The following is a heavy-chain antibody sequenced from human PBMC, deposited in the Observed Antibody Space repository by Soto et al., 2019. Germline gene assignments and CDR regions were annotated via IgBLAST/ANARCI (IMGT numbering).Heavy chain of an antibody. Sequence: QLQLQESGPGLVKPSETLSLTCTVSGGSISTSSYYWGWIRQPPGKGLEWIGNIYFSGTTYYTPSLKSRVTISVDTSKNQFSLKLSSVTAADTAVYYCARPHQGGNYPTGWFDPWGQGTLVTVSS. CDR1: GGSISTSSYY. D-gene: IGHD1-26*01. J-gene: IGHJ5*02. V-gene: IGHV4-39*01. CDR2: IYFSGTT. CDR3: ARPHQGGNYPTGWFDP.